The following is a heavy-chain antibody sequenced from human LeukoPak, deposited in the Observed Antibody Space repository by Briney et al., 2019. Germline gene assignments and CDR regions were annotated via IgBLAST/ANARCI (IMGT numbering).Heavy chain of an antibody. Sequence: GGSXRLSCAASGFTLSSYWMSWVRQAPGKGLEGVANIKQDGSEKYYVDSVKGRFTISRDNAKNSLYLQMNSLRAEDTAVYYCAREEEDYYGSGSYIPVGPDYWGQGTLVTVSS. V-gene: IGHV3-7*01. D-gene: IGHD3-10*01. CDR3: AREEEDYYGSGSYIPVGPDY. CDR2: IKQDGSEK. J-gene: IGHJ4*02. CDR1: GFTLSSYW.